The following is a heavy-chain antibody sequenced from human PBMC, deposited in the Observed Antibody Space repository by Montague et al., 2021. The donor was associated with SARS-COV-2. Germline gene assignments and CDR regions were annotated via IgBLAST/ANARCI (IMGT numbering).Heavy chain of an antibody. CDR2: INGASSRT. CDR1: GFIFSDYN. V-gene: IGHV3-11*05. CDR3: ARGISLFGP. Sequence: SLRLSWAASGFIFSDYNMTWIRQTPGKGLEWISYINGASSRTNYADSVKGRFTISRDNAKNSLFLQMNSLRVEDTAVYYCARGISLFGPWGQGTLVTVSS. J-gene: IGHJ5*02.